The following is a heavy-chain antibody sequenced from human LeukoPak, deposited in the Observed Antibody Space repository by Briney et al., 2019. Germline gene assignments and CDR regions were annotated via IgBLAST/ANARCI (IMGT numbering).Heavy chain of an antibody. CDR2: INHSGST. CDR3: ARGSRDGYNAYTH. Sequence: SETLSLTCAVYGGSFSGYYWSWIRQPPGKGLEWIGEINHSGSTNYNPSLKSRVTISVDTSKNQFSLKLSSVTAEDTAVYYCARGSRDGYNAYTHWGQGTLVTVSS. CDR1: GGSFSGYY. J-gene: IGHJ4*02. D-gene: IGHD5-24*01. V-gene: IGHV4-34*01.